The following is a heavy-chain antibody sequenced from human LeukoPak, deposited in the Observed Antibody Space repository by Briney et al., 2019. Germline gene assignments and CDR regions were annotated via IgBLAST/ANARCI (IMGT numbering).Heavy chain of an antibody. Sequence: SETLSLTCTVSGDSMSTYYWTWIRQPPGKGLEWIGYIYNSGSANYNPSLKSRVTISVDTSKNQFSLKLTSVTAADTAVYYCARGVGSGYTDDWGQGTLVTVSS. CDR3: ARGVGSGYTDD. CDR2: IYNSGSA. V-gene: IGHV4-59*01. J-gene: IGHJ4*02. CDR1: GDSMSTYY. D-gene: IGHD3-22*01.